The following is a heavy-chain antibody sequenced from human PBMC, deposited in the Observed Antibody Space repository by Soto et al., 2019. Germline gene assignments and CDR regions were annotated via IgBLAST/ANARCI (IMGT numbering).Heavy chain of an antibody. Sequence: PGESLKISCQGSGYSFTSYWIGWVRQMPGKGLEWMGIIYPGDSDIRYSPSFQGQVTISADKSISTAYLQWSGLKASDTAIYYCARQLPYGGNSYYGMDVWGQGTTVTVSS. J-gene: IGHJ6*02. D-gene: IGHD2-15*01. V-gene: IGHV5-51*01. CDR2: IYPGDSDI. CDR3: ARQLPYGGNSYYGMDV. CDR1: GYSFTSYW.